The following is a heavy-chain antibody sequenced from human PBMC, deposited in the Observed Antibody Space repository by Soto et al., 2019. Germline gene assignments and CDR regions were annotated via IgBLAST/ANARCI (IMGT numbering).Heavy chain of an antibody. CDR1: GGSINSGAYY. CDR2: IYYSGST. J-gene: IGHJ3*02. D-gene: IGHD3-22*01. CDR3: ARDWYYSDSTGYYHDVFDI. V-gene: IGHV4-30-4*01. Sequence: SETLSLTCTVSGGSINSGAYYWRWIRQPPGKGLEWIGYIYYSGSTYYNPSLKSRITISVDTSKNQFSLKLSSVTAADTAVYYCARDWYYSDSTGYYHDVFDIWGQGTMVT.